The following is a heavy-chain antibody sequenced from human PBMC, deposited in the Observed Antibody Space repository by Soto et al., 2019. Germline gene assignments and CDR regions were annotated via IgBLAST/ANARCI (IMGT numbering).Heavy chain of an antibody. D-gene: IGHD6-6*01. V-gene: IGHV4-30-4*01. CDR1: VFSIISGDYY. J-gene: IGHJ6*02. CDR2: IYYSGST. Sequence: SETLSLTCSVSVFSIISGDYYVSCVRQPPGEGLEWIGYIYYSGSTYYNPSLKSGVTISVDTSKNQFSLKLSSVTAADTAVYYCARGHSSSSWNYYYYGMDVWGQGTTVTVSS. CDR3: ARGHSSSSWNYYYYGMDV.